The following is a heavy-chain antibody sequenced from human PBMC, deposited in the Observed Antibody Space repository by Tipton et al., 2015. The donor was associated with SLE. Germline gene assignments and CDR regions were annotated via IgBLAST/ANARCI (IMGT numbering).Heavy chain of an antibody. V-gene: IGHV3-64D*06. Sequence: SLRLSCSASGFTFISYAMHWVRQAPGKGLEYVSAISSDGATTYYVDSVKGRFTISRDNSKNTLYLQMSSLRPEDTAVYYCCVTMIRGTIIFMDFDYWGQGTLATVSS. J-gene: IGHJ4*02. D-gene: IGHD3-10*01. CDR1: GFTFISYA. CDR3: CVTMIRGTIIFMDFDY. CDR2: ISSDGATT.